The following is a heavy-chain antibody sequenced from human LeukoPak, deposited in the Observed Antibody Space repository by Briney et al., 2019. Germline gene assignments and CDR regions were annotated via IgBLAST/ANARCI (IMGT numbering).Heavy chain of an antibody. CDR3: ARGHCSGGSCYSYYYYYYGMDV. CDR2: ISSSSSYI. D-gene: IGHD2-15*01. J-gene: IGHJ6*02. Sequence: GGSLRLSCAASGFTFSSYSMNWVRQAPGKELEWVSSISSSSSYIYYADSVKGRFTISRDNAKNSLYLQMNSLRAEDTAVYYCARGHCSGGSCYSYYYYYYGMDVWGQGTTVTVSS. V-gene: IGHV3-21*01. CDR1: GFTFSSYS.